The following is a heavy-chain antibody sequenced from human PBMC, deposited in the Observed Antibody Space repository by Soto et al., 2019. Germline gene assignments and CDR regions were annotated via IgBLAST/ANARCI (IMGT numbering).Heavy chain of an antibody. V-gene: IGHV1-8*01. CDR1: GYTLSTYD. CDR2: MDSYTGNT. J-gene: IGHJ4*02. Sequence: QAQLVQSGAEVKKPGASVKVSCKASGYTLSTYDINWVRQAAGRGLEWMGWMDSYTGNTGYAQEFQGRLIMTRDTSISAAHMELSSLQSEDTAVYFCATGSQTLDYWGQGTLVTVSS. CDR3: ATGSQTLDY.